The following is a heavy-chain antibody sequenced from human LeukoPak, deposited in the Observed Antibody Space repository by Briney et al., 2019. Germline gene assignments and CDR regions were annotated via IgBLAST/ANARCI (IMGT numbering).Heavy chain of an antibody. J-gene: IGHJ4*02. CDR1: GYSFGSFG. CDR3: ARVQVSDDNWGFFDY. Sequence: ASVKVSCKASGYSFGSFGINWVRQAPGQGLEWMGWISAYNGNTNYAQEVQGRVTMTTDTYTSTAYMDLMNLRSDDTAVYYCARVQVSDDNWGFFDYCGQGTLVTVS. V-gene: IGHV1-18*01. CDR2: ISAYNGNT. D-gene: IGHD1-1*01.